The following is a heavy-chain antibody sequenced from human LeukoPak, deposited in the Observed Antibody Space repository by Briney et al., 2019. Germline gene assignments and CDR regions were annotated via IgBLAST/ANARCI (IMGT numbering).Heavy chain of an antibody. CDR2: IRYDGSNK. Sequence: PGGSLRLSCAASGFTFSSYSMNWVRQAPGKGLEWVAFIRYDGSNKYYADSVKGRFTISRDNSKNTLYLQMNSLRAEDTAVYYCAKGGGVVVPAAYLPFDYWGQGTLVTVSS. V-gene: IGHV3-30*02. D-gene: IGHD2-2*01. J-gene: IGHJ4*02. CDR1: GFTFSSYS. CDR3: AKGGGVVVPAAYLPFDY.